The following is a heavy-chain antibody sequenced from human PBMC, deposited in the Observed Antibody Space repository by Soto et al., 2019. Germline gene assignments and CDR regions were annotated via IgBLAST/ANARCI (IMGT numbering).Heavy chain of an antibody. CDR2: MCPRDSDT. J-gene: IGHJ6*02. CDR3: ARRAFCGGDCTARPQEYYGMDV. Sequence: VRLMPGKGLEWVGIMCPRDSDTRYSPSSQGQVTISADKSITTAYLQWSSLKASDTAIYYCARRAFCGGDCTARPQEYYGMDVWGQRTAVIVSS. V-gene: IGHV5-51*01. D-gene: IGHD2-21*02.